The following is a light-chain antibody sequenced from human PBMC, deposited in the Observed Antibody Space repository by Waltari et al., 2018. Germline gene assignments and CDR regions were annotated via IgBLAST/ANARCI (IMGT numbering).Light chain of an antibody. Sequence: DIQMTQSPSTLSTSVGDRVTITCRASQSISSWLAWYQQKPGKAPKLLIYKASSLKSGVPSRFSGSGSGTEFTLTISSLQPDDFATYYYQQYNSYPVTFGQGTKLEIK. CDR3: QQYNSYPVT. CDR2: KAS. V-gene: IGKV1-5*03. CDR1: QSISSW. J-gene: IGKJ2*01.